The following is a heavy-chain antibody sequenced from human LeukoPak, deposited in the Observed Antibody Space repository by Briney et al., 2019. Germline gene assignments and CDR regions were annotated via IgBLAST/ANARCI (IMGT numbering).Heavy chain of an antibody. D-gene: IGHD3-16*02. V-gene: IGHV3-66*02. CDR3: AREDPIVY. Sequence: PGGSLRLSCAASGFTVSSNHMSWVRQAPGKGLEWVSVIYSGGSAYYADSVKGRFTISRDNSKNTLYLQMYSLRADDTAVYYCAREDPIVYWGQGTLVTVSS. CDR1: GFTVSSNH. CDR2: IYSGGSA. J-gene: IGHJ4*02.